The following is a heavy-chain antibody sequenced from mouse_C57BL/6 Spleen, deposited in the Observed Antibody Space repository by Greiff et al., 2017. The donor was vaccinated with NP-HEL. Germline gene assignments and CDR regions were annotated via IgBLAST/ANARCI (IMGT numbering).Heavy chain of an antibody. CDR2: IDPNSGGT. V-gene: IGHV1-72*01. CDR1: GYTFTSYW. D-gene: IGHD1-1*01. J-gene: IGHJ2*01. CDR3: ARWTITTVVPSYVDY. Sequence: QVQLQQPGAELVKPGASVKLSCKASGYTFTSYWMHWVKQRPGRGLEWIGRIDPNSGGTKNNEKFKSKATLTVAKPSSTAYMKLSSLTSEDSAVYYCARWTITTVVPSYVDYWGQGTTLTVSS.